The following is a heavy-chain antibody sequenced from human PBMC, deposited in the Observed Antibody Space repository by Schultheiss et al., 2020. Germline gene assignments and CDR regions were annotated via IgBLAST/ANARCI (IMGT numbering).Heavy chain of an antibody. Sequence: SETLSLTCTVSGGSISSYYWSWIRQPPGKGLEWIGYIYYSGSTNYNPSLKSRVTISVDTSKNQFSLKLSSVTAADTAVYYCARDLRANYDFWSGSHAWFDPWGQGTLVTLSS. V-gene: IGHV4-59*12. CDR3: ARDLRANYDFWSGSHAWFDP. CDR2: IYYSGST. CDR1: GGSISSYY. J-gene: IGHJ5*02. D-gene: IGHD3-3*01.